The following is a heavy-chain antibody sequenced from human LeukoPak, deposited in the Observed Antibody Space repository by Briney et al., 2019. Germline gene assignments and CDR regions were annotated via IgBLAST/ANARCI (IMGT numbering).Heavy chain of an antibody. V-gene: IGHV3-66*01. CDR1: GFTVSNNY. CDR3: ARDQHSSGWPTDFDY. J-gene: IGHJ4*02. CDR2: IYSGGIT. D-gene: IGHD6-19*01. Sequence: PGGSLRLSCAASGFTVSNNYMSWIRQAPGKGLEWVSVIYSGGITYYADSVKGRFTISRDNSKNTLYLQMNSLRAEDTAVYYCARDQHSSGWPTDFDYWGQGTLVTVSS.